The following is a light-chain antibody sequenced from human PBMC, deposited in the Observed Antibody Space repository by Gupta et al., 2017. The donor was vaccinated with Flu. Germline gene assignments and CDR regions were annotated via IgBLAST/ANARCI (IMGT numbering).Light chain of an antibody. V-gene: IGKV3-11*01. CDR1: QSVKKY. CDR2: DAS. J-gene: IGKJ3*01. Sequence: EIVLTQSPATLSLSPGERATLSCRARQSVKKYLAWYQKKPGQAPKLLIYDASNRATGGTAKCTGSGDGTDAXLTISSXEPEDFGFYLCQHRSNGHPSFIFGXGTKVDVK. CDR3: QHRSNGHPSFI.